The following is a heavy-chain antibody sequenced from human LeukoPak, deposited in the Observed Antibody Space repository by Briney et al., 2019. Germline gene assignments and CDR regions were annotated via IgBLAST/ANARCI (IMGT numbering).Heavy chain of an antibody. CDR1: GGSISSSPYY. Sequence: SETLSLTCTVSGGSISSSPYYWGWIRQPPGKGLEWIGNIYYSGSTYYNPSLKTRVTISVDTSKNQFSLKLTSVTAADTAVYYCERHASVDGNWPRPLDYWGQGSLVTVSS. V-gene: IGHV4-39*01. CDR3: ERHASVDGNWPRPLDY. J-gene: IGHJ4*02. CDR2: IYYSGST. D-gene: IGHD6-19*01.